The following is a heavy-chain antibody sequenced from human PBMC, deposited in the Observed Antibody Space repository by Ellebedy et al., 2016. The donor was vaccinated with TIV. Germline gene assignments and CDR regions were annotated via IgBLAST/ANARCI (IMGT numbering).Heavy chain of an antibody. J-gene: IGHJ4*02. Sequence: GESLKISXAASGFTFSTYGMHWVRQAPGKGLEWVALISYDGSYKYYADSVKGRFTISRDNAKNSLYLQMSSLRAEDTAVYHCARAWSSAWSSWIVEDFWGQGTLVTVSS. CDR2: ISYDGSYK. CDR1: GFTFSTYG. V-gene: IGHV3-30*03. CDR3: ARAWSSAWSSWIVEDF. D-gene: IGHD6-13*01.